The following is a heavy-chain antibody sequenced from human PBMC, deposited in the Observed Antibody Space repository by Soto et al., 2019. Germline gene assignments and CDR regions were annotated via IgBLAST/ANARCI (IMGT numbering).Heavy chain of an antibody. Sequence: ASVKVSCTASGYTFTISGISWVRQAPGQGLEWMGWISTYNGDTNYAQTFQGRVTMTTDTSTSTVHMEVRSLRSDDTAVYYCAREGVAPYYYYGMDVWGQGTTVTVSS. V-gene: IGHV1-18*01. CDR1: GYTFTISG. J-gene: IGHJ6*02. D-gene: IGHD5-12*01. CDR3: AREGVAPYYYYGMDV. CDR2: ISTYNGDT.